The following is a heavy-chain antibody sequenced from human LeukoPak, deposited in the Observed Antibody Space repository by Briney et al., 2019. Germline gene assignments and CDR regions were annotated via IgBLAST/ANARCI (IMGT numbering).Heavy chain of an antibody. CDR3: ATLGETSGWYPDH. CDR2: VRSKGYNYAT. D-gene: IGHD6-19*01. CDR1: GFTFSSYS. V-gene: IGHV3-73*01. J-gene: IGHJ4*02. Sequence: GGSLRLSCAASGFTFSSYSMNWVRQASGKGLEWLGRVRSKGYNYATAYGASVKDRFIISRDDSKSTAYLQMSSLKSEDTAVYYCATLGETSGWYPDHWGQGTLVTVSS.